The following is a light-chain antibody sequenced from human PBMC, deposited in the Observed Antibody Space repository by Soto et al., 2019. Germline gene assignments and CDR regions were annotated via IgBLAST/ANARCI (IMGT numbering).Light chain of an antibody. CDR1: QSVTSW. CDR3: HHYNSYPGT. Sequence: DVQMTQSPSTLSASVGDRVTITCRAGQSVTSWLAWYQQKPGKAPKVLIYDASSLESGVPSRFSGSGSGTEFTLTISSLHPDDFATYYCHHYNSYPGTFGQGTKVEIK. J-gene: IGKJ1*01. V-gene: IGKV1-5*01. CDR2: DAS.